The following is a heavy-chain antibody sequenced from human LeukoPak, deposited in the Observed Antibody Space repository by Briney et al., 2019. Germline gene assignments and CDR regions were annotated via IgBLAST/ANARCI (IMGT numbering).Heavy chain of an antibody. CDR3: VREPYCSGGSCYTSGFDC. CDR2: IKNDGSST. J-gene: IGHJ4*02. Sequence: GGSLRLSCAASGVTFSRYWMHWVRQALGKGLVWGSRIKNDGSSTTYADAVKGRFTISRDNAKNTLYLQMNSLRVEDTAVYYCVREPYCSGGSCYTSGFDCWGQGTLVTVSS. CDR1: GVTFSRYW. V-gene: IGHV3-74*01. D-gene: IGHD2-15*01.